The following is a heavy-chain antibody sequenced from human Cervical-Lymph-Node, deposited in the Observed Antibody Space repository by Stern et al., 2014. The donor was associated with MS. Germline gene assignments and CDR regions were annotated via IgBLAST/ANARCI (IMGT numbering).Heavy chain of an antibody. Sequence: QMQLVQSGSEVKKPGASVEVSCKASEYTHNNYLIHWVRQAPGQRPDWMGVINPSGATNYAQKVQDRVTMTTDASTSTFYMELSRLRSEDTAVYYCAVRYCSGGRCYSVPDVWGQGTTVIVSS. CDR2: INPSGAT. CDR3: AVRYCSGGRCYSVPDV. CDR1: EYTHNNYL. J-gene: IGHJ6*02. D-gene: IGHD2-15*01. V-gene: IGHV1-46*02.